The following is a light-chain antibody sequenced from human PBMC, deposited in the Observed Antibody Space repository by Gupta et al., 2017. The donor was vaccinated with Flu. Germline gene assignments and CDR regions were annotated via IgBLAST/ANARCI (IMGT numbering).Light chain of an antibody. V-gene: IGLV3-21*03. J-gene: IGLJ3*02. CDR1: NIGSKK. CDR2: DNR. Sequence: GKTATRTGGGDNIGSKKVYWYQQKEGQAPVLVVDDNRGRPAGIPERFAGYNGGDTATLTISGVEAGDEADYCCQVWDTPNNHPVFGGGTKLTVL. CDR3: QVWDTPNNHPV.